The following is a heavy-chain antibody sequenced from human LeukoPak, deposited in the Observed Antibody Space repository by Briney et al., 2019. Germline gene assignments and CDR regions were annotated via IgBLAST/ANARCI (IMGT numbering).Heavy chain of an antibody. Sequence: PSETLSLTCTVSGGSISSSSYYWGWIRQPPGKGLEYIGNIYYSGSTYYNPSLKSRVTISVDTSKNHFSLKLSSVTAADTAVYYCASQNVDILTGYEYFGSFDYWGQGTLVTVSS. V-gene: IGHV4-39*02. J-gene: IGHJ4*02. CDR1: GGSISSSSYY. D-gene: IGHD3-9*01. CDR3: ASQNVDILTGYEYFGSFDY. CDR2: IYYSGST.